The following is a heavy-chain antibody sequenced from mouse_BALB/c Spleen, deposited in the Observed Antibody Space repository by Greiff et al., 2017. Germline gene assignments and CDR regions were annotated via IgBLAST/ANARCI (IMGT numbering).Heavy chain of an antibody. CDR2: INTYNDGT. CDR1: GYTFTSYV. Sequence: EVQLQQSGPELVKPGASVKMSCKASGYTFTSYVMHWVKQKPGQGLEWIGYINTYNDGTNYNEKFKGKATLTADTSSSTAYMQLSSLKSEDSAVYFCARLVDYWGQGTSVTVSS. CDR3: ARLVDY. V-gene: IGHV1-14*01. J-gene: IGHJ4*01.